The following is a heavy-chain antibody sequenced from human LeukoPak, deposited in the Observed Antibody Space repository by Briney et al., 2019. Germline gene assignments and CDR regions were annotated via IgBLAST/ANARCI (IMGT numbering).Heavy chain of an antibody. CDR1: GFTFSRYA. CDR2: ISSDGSEE. V-gene: IGHV3-30-3*01. Sequence: SLRLSCAASGFTFSRYAVHWVRQAPGKGLEWVAVISSDGSEEYYADSVKGRFTISRDSSKNTLYLQMHNLRAEDTAVYYCARGITISCYTSSDYWGQGTLVTVSS. J-gene: IGHJ4*02. D-gene: IGHD2-2*02. CDR3: ARGITISCYTSSDY.